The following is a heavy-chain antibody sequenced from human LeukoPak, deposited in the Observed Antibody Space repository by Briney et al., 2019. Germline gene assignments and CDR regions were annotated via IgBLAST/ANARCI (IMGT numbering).Heavy chain of an antibody. D-gene: IGHD3-22*01. V-gene: IGHV3-23*01. Sequence: SGGSLRLSCAASGFTFTSYAMSWVRQAPGKGLEWVSAISGSGGDTYYAGSVKGRFTISRDNSKNTLYLQMNSLRAEDTAVYYCARVPSGDSSGSNWFDPWGQGTLVTVSS. CDR1: GFTFTSYA. CDR3: ARVPSGDSSGSNWFDP. J-gene: IGHJ5*02. CDR2: ISGSGGDT.